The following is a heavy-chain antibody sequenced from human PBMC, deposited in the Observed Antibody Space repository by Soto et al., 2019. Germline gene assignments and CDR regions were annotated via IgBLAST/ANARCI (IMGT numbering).Heavy chain of an antibody. D-gene: IGHD1-20*01. Sequence: GSGPTLVNPTQTLTLTCTFSGFSLSTSGMCVSWIRQPPGKALEWLARIDWDDDKYYSTSLKTRLTISKDTSKNQVVLTMTNMDPVDTATYYCARMTDNWNHNYYFDYWGQGTLVTVSS. CDR2: IDWDDDK. CDR1: GFSLSTSGMC. J-gene: IGHJ4*02. V-gene: IGHV2-70*11. CDR3: ARMTDNWNHNYYFDY.